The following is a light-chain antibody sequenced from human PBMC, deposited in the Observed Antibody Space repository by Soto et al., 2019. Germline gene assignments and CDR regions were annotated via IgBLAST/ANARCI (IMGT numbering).Light chain of an antibody. CDR1: QSLVYIDGTTY. V-gene: IGKV2-30*01. CDR2: KVS. Sequence: DVVMTQSPLSLPVTLGQPASISCRSSQSLVYIDGTTYLNWFQQRPGQSPRRLIYKVSNRDSGVPDRFSGSGSGTDFTLKISRVEAEDVGVYYCMQGTHWPRMFGQGTKVEIK. J-gene: IGKJ1*01. CDR3: MQGTHWPRM.